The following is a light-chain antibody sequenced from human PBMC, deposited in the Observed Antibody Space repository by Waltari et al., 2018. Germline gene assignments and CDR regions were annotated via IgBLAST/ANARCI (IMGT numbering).Light chain of an antibody. J-gene: IGKJ2*01. CDR1: QSVTSSY. CDR2: GAS. V-gene: IGKV3D-20*02. CDR3: QQRSNWPPKYT. Sequence: EIVLTQSPGTLSLSPGERATLSCRASQSVTSSYLAWYQQKPGQAPRLLMYGASSRATGIPDRFSGSGSGTDFTLTISRLEPEDFAVYYCQQRSNWPPKYTFGQGTKLEIK.